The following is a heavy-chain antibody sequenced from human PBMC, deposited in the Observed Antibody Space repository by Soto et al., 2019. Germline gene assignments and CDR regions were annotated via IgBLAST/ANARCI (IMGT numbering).Heavy chain of an antibody. D-gene: IGHD5-12*01. CDR3: ARDPQRRDGYNFDS. CDR1: GFSFRDYY. CDR2: VSSGSTYT. Sequence: QVYLVESGGGLVKPGGSLRLSCVASGFSFRDYYMIWIRQAPGKGLEWVSYVSSGSTYTNYAESVKGRFTISRDDAKKALSLEMNSLRVDDTAVYYCARDPQRRDGYNFDSWGPGTLVTVSS. V-gene: IGHV3-11*05. J-gene: IGHJ4*02.